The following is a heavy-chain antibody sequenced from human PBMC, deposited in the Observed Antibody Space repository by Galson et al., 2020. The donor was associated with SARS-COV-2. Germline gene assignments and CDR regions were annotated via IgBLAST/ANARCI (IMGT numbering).Heavy chain of an antibody. CDR2: IKIRGDTI. CDR1: AFTFSDAH. D-gene: IGHD3-10*01. J-gene: IGHJ5*02. Sequence: GGSLRLSCAASAFTFSDAHMTWIRQAPGKGLEWISYIKIRGDTIYYADSVKGRFTISRDNTKNLLYLQMNSLRVEDTAMYYCARGSWGSLDPWGQGTLVTVST. V-gene: IGHV3-11*01. CDR3: ARGSWGSLDP.